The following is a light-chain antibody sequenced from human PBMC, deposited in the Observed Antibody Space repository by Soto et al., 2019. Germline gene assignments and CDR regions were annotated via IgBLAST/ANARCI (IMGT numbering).Light chain of an antibody. V-gene: IGLV1-44*01. CDR3: AAWDDSLNGVLV. J-gene: IGLJ1*01. Sequence: QSVLTQPPSASGTHGQRVTISCSGSSSNIGSNTVNWYQQLPGTAPKLLIYSNNQRPSGVPDRFSGSKSGTSASLAISGLQSEDEADYYCAAWDDSLNGVLVFGTGTKLTVL. CDR2: SNN. CDR1: SSNIGSNT.